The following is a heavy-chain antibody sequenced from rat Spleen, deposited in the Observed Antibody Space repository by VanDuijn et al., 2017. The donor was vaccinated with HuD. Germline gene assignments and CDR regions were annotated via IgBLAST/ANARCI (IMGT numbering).Heavy chain of an antibody. CDR1: GFTFSDYY. CDR3: TRPIIRGTEGFDY. J-gene: IGHJ2*01. CDR2: SSPNGGNT. V-gene: IGHV5-25*01. Sequence: EVQLVESGGGLVQPGRSMKLSCAASGFTFSDYYMAWVRQAPTKGLEWVASSSPNGGNTYYRDSVKVRFIISRDNAKSTLYLQMDSLRSEDTATYYCTRPIIRGTEGFDYWGQGVMVTVSS. D-gene: IGHD4-3*01.